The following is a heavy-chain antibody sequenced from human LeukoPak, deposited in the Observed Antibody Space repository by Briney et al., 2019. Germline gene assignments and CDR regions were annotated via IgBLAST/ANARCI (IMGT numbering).Heavy chain of an antibody. Sequence: GGSLRLSCAASGFTFNTYGMHWVHQAPGKGLEWVAFIRYDGGIKYYGDSVKGRFTISRDNSKNTLFLQMNSLRPEDTAVYYCARGDRFYCSSSSCSTMKWFDTWGQGTLVSVSS. CDR2: IRYDGGIK. CDR1: GFTFNTYG. D-gene: IGHD2-2*01. V-gene: IGHV3-30*02. J-gene: IGHJ5*02. CDR3: ARGDRFYCSSSSCSTMKWFDT.